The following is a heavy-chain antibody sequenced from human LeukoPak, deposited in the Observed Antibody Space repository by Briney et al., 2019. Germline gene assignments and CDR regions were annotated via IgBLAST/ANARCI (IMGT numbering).Heavy chain of an antibody. Sequence: SETLSLTCTVSSDSISSGDYYWSWIRQPAGTGLEFIGYINKNGGTYYNPPLKSRVSISIDTSKYQFSLKLTSVTAADTAVYFCAREHKSYGDYPYYFDSWGQGTLVTVSS. D-gene: IGHD4-17*01. V-gene: IGHV4-30-4*01. CDR1: SDSISSGDYY. CDR2: INKNGGT. J-gene: IGHJ4*02. CDR3: AREHKSYGDYPYYFDS.